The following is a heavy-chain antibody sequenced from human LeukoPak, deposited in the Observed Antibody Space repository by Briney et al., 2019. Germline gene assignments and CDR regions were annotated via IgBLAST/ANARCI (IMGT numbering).Heavy chain of an antibody. D-gene: IGHD2-2*01. CDR1: GYTFTTYY. CDR3: AREGEYQLLAY. Sequence: GASVKVSCKASGYTFTTYYVHWVRQAPGQGLEWMGIINPSGGSTTYAQKSRGRLTMTRDMSTSTVYMELSRLRSDDTAVYYCAREGEYQLLAYWGQGTLVTVSS. CDR2: INPSGGST. J-gene: IGHJ4*02. V-gene: IGHV1-46*01.